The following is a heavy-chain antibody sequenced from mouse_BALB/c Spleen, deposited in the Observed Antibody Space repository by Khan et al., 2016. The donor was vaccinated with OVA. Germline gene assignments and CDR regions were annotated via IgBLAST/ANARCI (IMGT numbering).Heavy chain of an antibody. D-gene: IGHD2-14*01. Sequence: VQLQQSGPGLVAPSQSLSITCTVSGLSLSRYNIHWVRQPPGKGLEWLGMIWGGGGTDYNSTLKSRLSISTDNSKSQVFLKMNSLQTDDTAMYYCARAYYRFDGYYAMDYWGQGTSVTVSS. J-gene: IGHJ4*01. CDR1: GLSLSRYN. CDR2: IWGGGGT. CDR3: ARAYYRFDGYYAMDY. V-gene: IGHV2-6-4*01.